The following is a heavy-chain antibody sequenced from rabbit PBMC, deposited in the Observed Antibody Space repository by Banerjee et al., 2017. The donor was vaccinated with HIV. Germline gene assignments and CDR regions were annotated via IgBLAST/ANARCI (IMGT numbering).Heavy chain of an antibody. Sequence: QEQLVEYGGDLVKPEGSLTLTCTASGFSFSSSYYMCWVRQAPGKGLEWIEIIYADGSGSSYYASWAKGRFTISKTSSTTMTLQLTSLTAADTATYFCARGYTGYAAYDNAFNLWGQGTLVTVS. CDR1: GFSFSSSYY. J-gene: IGHJ4*01. CDR3: ARGYTGYAAYDNAFNL. D-gene: IGHD6-1*01. V-gene: IGHV1S45*01. CDR2: IYADGSGSS.